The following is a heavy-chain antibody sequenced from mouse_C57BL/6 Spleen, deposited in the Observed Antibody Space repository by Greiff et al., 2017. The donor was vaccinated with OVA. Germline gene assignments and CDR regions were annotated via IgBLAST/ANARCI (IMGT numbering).Heavy chain of an antibody. V-gene: IGHV1-59*01. D-gene: IGHD1-1*01. J-gene: IGHJ1*03. Sequence: QVQLQQPGAELVRPGTSVKLSCKASGYTFTSYWMHWVKQRPGQGLEWIGVIDPSDSYTNYNQKFKGKATLTVDTSSSTAYMQLSSLTSEDSAVYYCARRTVVARSYWYFGVWGTGTTVTVSS. CDR2: IDPSDSYT. CDR1: GYTFTSYW. CDR3: ARRTVVARSYWYFGV.